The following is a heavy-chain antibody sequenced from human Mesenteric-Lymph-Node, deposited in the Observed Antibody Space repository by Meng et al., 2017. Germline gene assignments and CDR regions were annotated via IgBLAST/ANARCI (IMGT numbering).Heavy chain of an antibody. CDR1: GYTFSTYA. CDR3: ARERVTMVRGILNY. CDR2: INTNTGNP. J-gene: IGHJ4*02. Sequence: VQLVQSASQPKKPGVSVTVSCKTSGYTFSTYAIHWVRQAPGQGLEWMGWINTNTGNPTYAQGFEGRFVFSLDTSVSTAYLQISSLKADDTAVYFCARERVTMVRGILNYWGQGTLVTVSS. V-gene: IGHV7-4-1*02. D-gene: IGHD3-10*01.